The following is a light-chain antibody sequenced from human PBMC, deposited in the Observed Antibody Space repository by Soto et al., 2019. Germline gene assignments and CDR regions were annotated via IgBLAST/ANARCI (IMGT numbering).Light chain of an antibody. J-gene: IGKJ2*01. CDR2: GAS. V-gene: IGKV3-15*01. CDR3: QQYNNWPPTNT. CDR1: QSVSSN. Sequence: EIVMTQSPATLSASPGERATLSCTASQSVSSNLAWYQQKPGQAPRLLIYGASTRATGIPARFSGSGSGTEFTLSISSLQSEDFAVYYCQQYNNWPPTNTFGQGAKLEI.